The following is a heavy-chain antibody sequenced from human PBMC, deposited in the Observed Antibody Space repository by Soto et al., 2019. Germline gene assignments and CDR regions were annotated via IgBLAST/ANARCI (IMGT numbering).Heavy chain of an antibody. CDR2: IFHDGRT. CDR1: SGSISNNNW. CDR3: AGNKGLPQSS. V-gene: IGHV4-4*02. D-gene: IGHD2-21*01. Sequence: QVQLQESAPGLVKPSGTLSLTCAVSSGSISNNNWWSWVRQPPGKGPEWIVEIFHDGRTNYNPSFRGRLTMSVDKSSTQFSLTLSSVTAAETAMYFCAGNKGLPQSSWGQGTLVTVSS. J-gene: IGHJ5*02.